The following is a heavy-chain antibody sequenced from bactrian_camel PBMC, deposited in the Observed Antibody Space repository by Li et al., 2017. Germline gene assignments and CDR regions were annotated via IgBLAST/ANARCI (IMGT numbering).Heavy chain of an antibody. V-gene: IGHV3S63*01. CDR3: KTESRRYDGNCEHGK. J-gene: IGHJ4*01. CDR1: GYTFVGSD. CDR2: IINTDGSI. D-gene: IGHD7*01. Sequence: HVQLVESGGDSVQAGETLRLSCTASGYTFVGSDMGWFRKAPRNQCEKVSIINTDGSIYYSESVKGRFTTSRDKAESTVYLQMNALKPEDTAMYYCKTESRRYDGNCEHGKWGQGTQVTVS.